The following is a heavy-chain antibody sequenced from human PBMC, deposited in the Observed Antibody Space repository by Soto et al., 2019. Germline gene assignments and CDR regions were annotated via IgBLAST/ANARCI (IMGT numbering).Heavy chain of an antibody. V-gene: IGHV3-23*01. D-gene: IGHD3-10*01. J-gene: IGHJ4*02. CDR1: GFTFSSYA. Sequence: GGSLILSCAASGFTFSSYAMNWVRQAPGKGLEWVSAISPTGGTTYYADSVKGRFTVSRDNSKNTLYLQMNSLRAEDTAVYYCAKTSALWDYWGQGTLVTVSS. CDR2: ISPTGGTT. CDR3: AKTSALWDY.